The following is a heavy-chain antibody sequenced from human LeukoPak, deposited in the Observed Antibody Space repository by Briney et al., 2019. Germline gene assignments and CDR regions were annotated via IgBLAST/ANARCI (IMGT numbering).Heavy chain of an antibody. V-gene: IGHV3-23*01. CDR1: GFTFSSYG. CDR3: AKGCQCPSGLSSWFEP. D-gene: IGHD1-14*01. CDR2: LSGSGDGQ. J-gene: IGHJ5*02. Sequence: GGSLRLSCAASGFTFSSYGMSWVRQAPGKGLEWVSGLSGSGDGQFYADAVKGRFTVYRDISKNTLYLQMNSLRAEDTAIYYCAKGCQCPSGLSSWFEPRGQGTLVAVSS.